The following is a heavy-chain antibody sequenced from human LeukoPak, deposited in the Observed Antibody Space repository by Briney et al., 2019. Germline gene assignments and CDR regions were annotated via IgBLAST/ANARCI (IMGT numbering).Heavy chain of an antibody. J-gene: IGHJ3*02. CDR2: IYYSGST. Sequence: AETLSLTCTVSGGSISSYYWSWIRQPPGKGLEWIGYIYYSGSTKYKTSLKSRVTISVDTSKNQFSLKLSSVTAADTAVYYCARGRFLDAFDIWGQGTIVTVSS. D-gene: IGHD3-3*01. V-gene: IGHV4-59*01. CDR1: GGSISSYY. CDR3: ARGRFLDAFDI.